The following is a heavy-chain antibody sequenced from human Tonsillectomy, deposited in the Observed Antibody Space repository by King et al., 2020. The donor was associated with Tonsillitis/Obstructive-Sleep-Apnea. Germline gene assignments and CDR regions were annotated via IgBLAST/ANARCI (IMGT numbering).Heavy chain of an antibody. Sequence: VQLVESGGGLVQPGGSLRLSCAASGFTFSSYWMYWVRQAPGKGLMWVSRVNSDESSTSYADSVKGRFTNSRDNAKNTLYLQMNSLRAEDTAVYYCARVQGAIFVANDAFDIWGQGTMVTVSS. CDR3: ARVQGAIFVANDAFDI. CDR2: VNSDESST. V-gene: IGHV3-74*01. CDR1: GFTFSSYW. D-gene: IGHD1-26*01. J-gene: IGHJ3*02.